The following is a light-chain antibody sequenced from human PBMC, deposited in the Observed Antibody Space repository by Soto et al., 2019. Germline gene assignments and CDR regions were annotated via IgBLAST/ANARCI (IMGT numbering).Light chain of an antibody. CDR2: GAS. Sequence: EIVLTQSPGTLSLSPGERATLSCRASQSVSRIYLAWYQQNPGQAPRLLIYGASSRATGIPDRFSGSGSGTDFTLTISRLEPEDFAVYYCQQYGSSPNTFGQGTKLEIK. CDR3: QQYGSSPNT. V-gene: IGKV3-20*01. CDR1: QSVSRIY. J-gene: IGKJ2*01.